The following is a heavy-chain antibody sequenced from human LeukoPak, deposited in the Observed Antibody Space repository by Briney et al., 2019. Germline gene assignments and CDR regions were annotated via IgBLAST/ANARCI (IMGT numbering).Heavy chain of an antibody. CDR1: GSSISSGYF. Sequence: SETLSLTCTVSGSSISSGYFWGWIRQPPGKGLEWIGIIHFGETPYYSPSLESRITISIDTSKNQFSLKLSSVTAADTAVYYCARHPGYCSGGSCSWYYFDYWGQGTLVTVSS. D-gene: IGHD2-15*01. J-gene: IGHJ4*02. CDR3: ARHPGYCSGGSCSWYYFDY. V-gene: IGHV4-38-2*02. CDR2: IHFGETP.